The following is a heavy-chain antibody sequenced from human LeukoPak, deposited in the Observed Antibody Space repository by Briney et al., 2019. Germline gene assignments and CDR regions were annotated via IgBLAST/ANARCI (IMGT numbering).Heavy chain of an antibody. CDR1: GGSFSGYY. V-gene: IGHV4-34*01. CDR2: INHSGRP. CDR3: ARGPWIQLWSVPFDY. J-gene: IGHJ4*02. D-gene: IGHD5-18*01. Sequence: SETLSLICAVYGGSFSGYYWSWIRQPPGKGREWIGEINHSGRPNYNTSLKSRVTISVDTSKNHFSLKLSSVTAADTAVYYCARGPWIQLWSVPFDYWGQGTLVTVSS.